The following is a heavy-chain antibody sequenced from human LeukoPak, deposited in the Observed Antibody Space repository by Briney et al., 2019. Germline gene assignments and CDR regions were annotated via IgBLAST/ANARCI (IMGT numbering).Heavy chain of an antibody. CDR1: GGSISRSNYY. D-gene: IGHD6-13*01. CDR3: ARIAAAGTYNWFDP. J-gene: IGHJ5*02. CDR2: IYYSGST. V-gene: IGHV4-39*07. Sequence: KPSETLSLTCIVSGGSISRSNYYWGWIRQPPGKGLEWIGSIYYSGSTYYNPSLKSRVTISVDTSKHQFSLKLSSVTAADTAVYYCARIAAAGTYNWFDPWGQGTLVTVSS.